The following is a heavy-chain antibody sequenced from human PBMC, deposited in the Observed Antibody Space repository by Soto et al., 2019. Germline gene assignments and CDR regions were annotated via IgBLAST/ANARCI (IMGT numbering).Heavy chain of an antibody. Sequence: QVQLQQWGAGLLKPSETLSLTCAVYGGSVSSSSNYYWSWIRQPPGKGLEWIGEMSHSGGTHFNPSLKSRVTISVDTAKNQFSLKMSSVTAADTALYYCARVERGTATTGVDAFDIWGPGTMVTVSS. CDR2: MSHSGGT. CDR3: ARVERGTATTGVDAFDI. D-gene: IGHD1-1*01. J-gene: IGHJ3*02. V-gene: IGHV4-34*01. CDR1: GGSVSSSSNYY.